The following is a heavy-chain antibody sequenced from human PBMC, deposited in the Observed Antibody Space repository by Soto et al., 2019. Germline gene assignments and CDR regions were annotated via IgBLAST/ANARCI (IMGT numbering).Heavy chain of an antibody. CDR3: AKDRRFDLYFDY. CDR2: ISYDGGNK. Sequence: LRLSCAASGFTFSSYGMHWVRQAPGKGLEWVAVISYDGGNKYYADSVKGRFTISRDNSKNTLYLQMNSLRAEDTAVYYCAKDRRFDLYFDYWGQGTLVTVS. CDR1: GFTFSSYG. J-gene: IGHJ4*02. V-gene: IGHV3-30*18. D-gene: IGHD3-16*01.